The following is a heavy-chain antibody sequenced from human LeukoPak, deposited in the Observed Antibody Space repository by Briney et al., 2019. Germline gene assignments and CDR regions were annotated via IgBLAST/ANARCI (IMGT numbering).Heavy chain of an antibody. Sequence: SETLSLTCTVSGGSISSYYWSWIRQPPGKGLEWIGYIYYSGSTNYNPSLKSRVTISVDTSKNQFSLKLSSVTAADTAVYYCARSRQWHYYYMDVWGKGTTVTVSS. CDR1: GGSISSYY. CDR3: ARSRQWHYYYMDV. CDR2: IYYSGST. V-gene: IGHV4-59*01. D-gene: IGHD6-19*01. J-gene: IGHJ6*03.